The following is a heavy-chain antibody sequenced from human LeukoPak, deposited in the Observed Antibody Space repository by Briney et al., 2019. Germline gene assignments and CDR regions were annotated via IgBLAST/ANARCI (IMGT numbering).Heavy chain of an antibody. D-gene: IGHD6-19*01. V-gene: IGHV4-59*01. CDR3: ARDLHAGIAVAGTRDSWFDP. Sequence: SETLSLTCTVSGGSISSYYWSWIRQPPGKGLEWIGYIYYSGSTNYNPSLKSRVTISVDTSKNQFSLKLSSVTAADTAVYYCARDLHAGIAVAGTRDSWFDPWGQGTLVTVSS. CDR2: IYYSGST. CDR1: GGSISSYY. J-gene: IGHJ5*02.